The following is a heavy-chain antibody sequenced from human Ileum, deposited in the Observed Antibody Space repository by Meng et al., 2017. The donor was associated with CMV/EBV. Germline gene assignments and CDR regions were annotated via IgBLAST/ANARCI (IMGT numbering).Heavy chain of an antibody. Sequence: GESLKISCAVSGFTVNRNYISWVRQAPGKGLDWVSVIYAGGTTYYAESVKGRFTISRDTSRNTVNLEMNSLRVEDTAVYYCASQAGENPFNYWGQGTLVTVSS. D-gene: IGHD7-27*01. CDR2: IYAGGTT. CDR1: GFTVNRNY. V-gene: IGHV3-53*01. CDR3: ASQAGENPFNY. J-gene: IGHJ4*02.